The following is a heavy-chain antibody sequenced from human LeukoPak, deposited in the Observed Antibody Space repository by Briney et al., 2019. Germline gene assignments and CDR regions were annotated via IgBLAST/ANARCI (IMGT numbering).Heavy chain of an antibody. D-gene: IGHD3-3*01. V-gene: IGHV3-48*01. CDR3: ASKYYDFWSGRYFDY. J-gene: IGHJ4*02. Sequence: ETLSLTCTVSGGSISTSSYYWGWVRQPPGKGLEWVSYISSSSSTIYYADSVKGRFTISRDNAKNSLYLQMNSLRAEDTAVYYCASKYYDFWSGRYFDYWGQGTLVTVSS. CDR2: ISSSSSTI. CDR1: GGSISTSSYY.